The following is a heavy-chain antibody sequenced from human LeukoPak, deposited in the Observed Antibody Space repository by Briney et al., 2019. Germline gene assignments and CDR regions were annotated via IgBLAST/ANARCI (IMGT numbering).Heavy chain of an antibody. CDR2: IWYDGSNK. J-gene: IGHJ4*02. V-gene: IGHV3-33*08. Sequence: PGGSLRLSCAASGFTFSSYAMHWVRQAPGKGLEWVAVIWYDGSNKYYADSVKGRFTISRDNSKNTLYLQMNSLRAEDTAVYHCARASLGSWFDYWGQGTLVTVSS. CDR1: GFTFSSYA. CDR3: ARASLGSWFDY. D-gene: IGHD6-13*01.